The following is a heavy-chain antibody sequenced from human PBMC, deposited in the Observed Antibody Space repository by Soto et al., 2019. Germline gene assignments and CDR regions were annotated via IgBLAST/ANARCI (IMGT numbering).Heavy chain of an antibody. V-gene: IGHV3-30-3*01. Sequence: QVQLVESGGGVVQPGRSLRLSCAASGFTFSSYAMHWVRQAPGKGLEWVAVISYDGSNKYYADSVKGRFTISRDNSKKTLYLKMNSLRAEDTAVYYCARDQSIAARGAIDYWGQGTLVTVSS. CDR3: ARDQSIAARGAIDY. J-gene: IGHJ4*02. CDR2: ISYDGSNK. CDR1: GFTFSSYA. D-gene: IGHD6-6*01.